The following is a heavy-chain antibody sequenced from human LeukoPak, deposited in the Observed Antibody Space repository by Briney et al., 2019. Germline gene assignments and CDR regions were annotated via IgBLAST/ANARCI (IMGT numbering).Heavy chain of an antibody. V-gene: IGHV3-33*01. D-gene: IGHD2-8*02. J-gene: IGHJ4*02. CDR3: VRDTGVSAYNDY. CDR2: IWYDGSNK. Sequence: PGGSLRLSCAASGFTFSSYGMHWVRQAPGKGLEWVAVIWYDGSNKYYADSVKGRFTISRDNSKNTLYLQMNSLRAEDTAVYYCVRDTGVSAYNDYWGQGTLVTVSS. CDR1: GFTFSSYG.